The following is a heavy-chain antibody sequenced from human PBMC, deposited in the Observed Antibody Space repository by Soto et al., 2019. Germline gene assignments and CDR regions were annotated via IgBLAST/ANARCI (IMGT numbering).Heavy chain of an antibody. J-gene: IGHJ5*02. Sequence: SVKVSCKASGGTFSSYAISWVRQAPGQGLEWMGGIIPIFGTANYAQKFQGRVTITADESTSTAYMELSSLRSEDTAVYYCARGDYVWGSYRYNWFDPWGQGTLVTVSS. D-gene: IGHD3-16*02. CDR2: IIPIFGTA. CDR3: ARGDYVWGSYRYNWFDP. CDR1: GGTFSSYA. V-gene: IGHV1-69*13.